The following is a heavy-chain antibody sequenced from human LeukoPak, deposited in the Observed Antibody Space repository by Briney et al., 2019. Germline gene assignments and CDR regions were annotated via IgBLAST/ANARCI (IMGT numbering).Heavy chain of an antibody. J-gene: IGHJ6*03. D-gene: IGHD2-15*01. Sequence: SETLSLTCTVSGGSISSYYWSWIRQPPGKGLEWIGYIYYSGSTNYNPSLKSRVTISVDTSKNQFSLKLSSVTAADTAVYYCARTTEGYCRGRSCYSYYYYLDVWGKGTTVTVSS. CDR1: GGSISSYY. V-gene: IGHV4-59*01. CDR3: ARTTEGYCRGRSCYSYYYYLDV. CDR2: IYYSGST.